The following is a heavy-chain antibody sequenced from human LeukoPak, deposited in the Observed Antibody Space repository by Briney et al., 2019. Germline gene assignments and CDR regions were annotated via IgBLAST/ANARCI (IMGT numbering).Heavy chain of an antibody. Sequence: SETLSLTCTVSGGSISSSSYYWGWIRQPPGKGLEWIGIIYYSGSTYYNPSLKSRVTISVDTSKNQFSLKLSSVTAADTAVYYCARRFRSISYYGMDVWGQGTTVTVSS. J-gene: IGHJ6*02. CDR1: GGSISSSSYY. V-gene: IGHV4-39*01. CDR2: IYYSGST. D-gene: IGHD3-10*01. CDR3: ARRFRSISYYGMDV.